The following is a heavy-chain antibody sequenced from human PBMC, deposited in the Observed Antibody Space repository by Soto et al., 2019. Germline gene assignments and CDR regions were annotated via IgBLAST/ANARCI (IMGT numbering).Heavy chain of an antibody. V-gene: IGHV3-48*02. CDR1: GYTFTSYY. Sequence: SCKASGYTFTSYYMNWVRQAPGKGLEWVAYMRPNSDPIYYAGSVQGRFTISRDNARNLLYLQMNNLRDEDTAVYYCATDRDYALNNWGQGVLVTVS. D-gene: IGHD4-17*01. J-gene: IGHJ4*02. CDR2: MRPNSDPI. CDR3: ATDRDYALNN.